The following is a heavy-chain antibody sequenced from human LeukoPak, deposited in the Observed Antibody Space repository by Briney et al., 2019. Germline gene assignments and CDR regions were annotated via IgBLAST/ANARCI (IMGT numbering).Heavy chain of an antibody. V-gene: IGHV3-48*03. Sequence: GGSLRLSCAASGFTFSSYEMNWVRQAPGKGLEWVSYISSSGSTIYYADSVKGRFTISRDNSKNTLYLQMNSLRAEDTAVYYCAKGFDYGDYAATNFDYWGQGTLVTVSS. CDR3: AKGFDYGDYAATNFDY. D-gene: IGHD4-17*01. J-gene: IGHJ4*02. CDR1: GFTFSSYE. CDR2: ISSSGSTI.